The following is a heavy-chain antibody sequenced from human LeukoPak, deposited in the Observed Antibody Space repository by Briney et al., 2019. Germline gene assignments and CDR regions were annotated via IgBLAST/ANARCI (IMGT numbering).Heavy chain of an antibody. CDR3: ARAHCSSTSCYGDY. D-gene: IGHD2-2*01. J-gene: IGHJ4*02. CDR2: ISYDGSNK. Sequence: GRSLRLSCAASGFTFSSYAMHWVRQAPGKGLEWVAVISYDGSNKYYADSVKGRFTISRDNSKNTLYLQMNGLRAEDTAVYYCARAHCSSTSCYGDYWGQGTLVTVSS. V-gene: IGHV3-30-3*01. CDR1: GFTFSSYA.